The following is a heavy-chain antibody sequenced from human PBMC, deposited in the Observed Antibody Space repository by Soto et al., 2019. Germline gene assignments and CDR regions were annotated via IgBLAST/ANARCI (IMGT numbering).Heavy chain of an antibody. CDR1: GGSISSSNW. CDR3: XXXFHDSSGYYYYYYYGMDV. J-gene: IGHJ6*02. V-gene: IGHV4-4*02. CDR2: IYHSGST. D-gene: IGHD3-22*01. Sequence: SETLSLTCAVSGGSISSSNWWSWVRQPPGKGLEWIGEIYHSGSTNYNPSLKSRVTISVDXXXXXXXXXXXXXXXXXXXXXYXXXXFHDSSGYYYYYYYGMDVWGQGTTVTVSS.